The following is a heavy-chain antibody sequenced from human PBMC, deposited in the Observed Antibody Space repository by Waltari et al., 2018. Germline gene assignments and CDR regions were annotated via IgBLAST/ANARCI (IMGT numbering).Heavy chain of an antibody. V-gene: IGHV3-30*02. CDR1: GFTFSSYG. Sequence: QVQLVESGGGVVQPGGSLRLSCAASGFTFSSYGMHWVRQAPGKGLGWVAFIRYDGSNKYYADSVKGRVTISRDNSKNTLYLQMNSLRAEDTAVYYCAKDKLAAAGTSVWDYWGQGTLVTVSS. CDR2: IRYDGSNK. D-gene: IGHD6-13*01. CDR3: AKDKLAAAGTSVWDY. J-gene: IGHJ4*02.